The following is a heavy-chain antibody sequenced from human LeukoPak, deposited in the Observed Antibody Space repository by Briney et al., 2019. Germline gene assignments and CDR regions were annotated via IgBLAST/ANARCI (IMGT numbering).Heavy chain of an antibody. D-gene: IGHD2-2*01. J-gene: IGHJ4*02. V-gene: IGHV4-39*01. CDR1: GGSLSSSTYY. CDR3: ARQVRDIVVVPAVIYFDY. CDR2: IYYSGST. Sequence: SETLSLTCTVSGGSLSSSTYYWGCIRQPPGKGLEWIGTIYYSGSTYYNPSLKSRVTISVDTSMNQFSLKLSSVTGADTAVYYCARQVRDIVVVPAVIYFDYWGQGTLVTVSS.